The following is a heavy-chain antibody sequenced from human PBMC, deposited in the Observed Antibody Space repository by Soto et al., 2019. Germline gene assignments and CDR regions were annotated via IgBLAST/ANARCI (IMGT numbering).Heavy chain of an antibody. V-gene: IGHV4-31*03. Sequence: QVQLQESGPGLVKPSQTLSLTCTVSGGSIRSGGYYWSWIRQHPGKGLEWIGYIYYSGSTYYNPSLKSRVTISVDTSKNQFSLKLSSVTAADTAVYYCARDRNYDFWSGSVGFDPWGQGTLVTVSS. J-gene: IGHJ5*02. D-gene: IGHD3-3*01. CDR2: IYYSGST. CDR3: ARDRNYDFWSGSVGFDP. CDR1: GGSIRSGGYY.